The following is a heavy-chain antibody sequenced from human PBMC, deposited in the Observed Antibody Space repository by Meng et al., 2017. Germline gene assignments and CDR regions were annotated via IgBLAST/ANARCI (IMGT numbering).Heavy chain of an antibody. CDR1: GFTFSSYW. D-gene: IGHD5-24*01. Sequence: GGSLRLSCAASGFTFSSYWMSWVRQAPGKGLEWVAKIKEDGSEKYHVDSVKGRFTISRDNAQNSVYLQMNSLRAEDTAVYYCARGFRDGHRYTWGYWGQGTLVTVSS. J-gene: IGHJ4*02. CDR3: ARGFRDGHRYTWGY. V-gene: IGHV3-7*01. CDR2: IKEDGSEK.